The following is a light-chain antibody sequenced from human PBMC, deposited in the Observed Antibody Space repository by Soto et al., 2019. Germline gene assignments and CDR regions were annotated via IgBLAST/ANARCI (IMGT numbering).Light chain of an antibody. CDR3: SSYTSSFTLI. J-gene: IGLJ1*01. V-gene: IGLV2-14*01. CDR2: EVS. CDR1: SSDVGGYNY. Sequence: QSALTQPASVSGSPGQSITVSCTGTSSDVGGYNYVPWYQPHPGKAPKLMIFEVSNRPSGVSNRFPGSKPGSTASLTISGLQAEDEADYYCSSYTSSFTLIFGPGTKV.